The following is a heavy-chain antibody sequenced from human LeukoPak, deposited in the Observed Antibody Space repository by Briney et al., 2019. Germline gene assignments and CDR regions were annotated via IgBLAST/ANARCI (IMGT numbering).Heavy chain of an antibody. D-gene: IGHD6-13*01. V-gene: IGHV5-51*01. CDR1: GYSFTIYW. Sequence: PGESLKISCKDSGYSFTIYWIAWVRQMPGKGLEWMGVIYPGDSDTRHSPSFQGQVTISADKSINTAYLQWSSLKASDTAMYYCARSGSYSSSWLDYWGQGTLVTVSS. CDR2: IYPGDSDT. J-gene: IGHJ4*02. CDR3: ARSGSYSSSWLDY.